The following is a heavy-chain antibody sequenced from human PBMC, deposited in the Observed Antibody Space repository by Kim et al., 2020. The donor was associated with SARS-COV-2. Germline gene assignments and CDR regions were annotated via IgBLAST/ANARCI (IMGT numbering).Heavy chain of an antibody. CDR3: ARGRVPAYYDSSGYAY. Sequence: SETLSLTCAVYVGSFSGYYWSWIRQPPGKGLEGIGEINHSGSTNYNPSLKSRVTISVDTSKNQFSLKLSSVTAADTAVYYCARGRVPAYYDSSGYAYWGQGTLVTVSS. CDR1: VGSFSGYY. D-gene: IGHD3-22*01. V-gene: IGHV4-34*01. J-gene: IGHJ4*02. CDR2: INHSGST.